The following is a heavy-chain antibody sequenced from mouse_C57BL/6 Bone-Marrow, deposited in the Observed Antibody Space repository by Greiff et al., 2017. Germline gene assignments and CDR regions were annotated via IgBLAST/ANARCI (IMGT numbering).Heavy chain of an antibody. CDR3: TRNYYGSSYWYFDV. J-gene: IGHJ1*03. CDR1: GYTFTDYE. V-gene: IGHV1-15*01. CDR2: IDPETGGT. Sequence: QVQLKQSGAELVRPGASVTLSCKASGYTFTDYEMHWVKQSPVHGLEWIGAIDPETGGTAYNQKFKGKAILTADKSSSTAYMELRSLTSEDSAVYYCTRNYYGSSYWYFDVWGTGTTVTVFS. D-gene: IGHD1-1*01.